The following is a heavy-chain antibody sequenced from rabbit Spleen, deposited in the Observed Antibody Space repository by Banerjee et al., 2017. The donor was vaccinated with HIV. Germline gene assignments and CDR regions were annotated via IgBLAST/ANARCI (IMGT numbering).Heavy chain of an antibody. Sequence: QSLEESGGGLVKPGASLTLTCKASGLDFSGDSYDSYMCWVRQAPGKGLEWIASINSFTGRPDYANWPKGRFTISKTSSTTVTLQMTSLTAADTATYFCARNYVNAFDPWGPGTLVTVS. D-gene: IGHD1-1*01. CDR2: INSFTGRP. J-gene: IGHJ2*01. V-gene: IGHV1S40*01. CDR3: ARNYVNAFDP. CDR1: GLDFSGDSY.